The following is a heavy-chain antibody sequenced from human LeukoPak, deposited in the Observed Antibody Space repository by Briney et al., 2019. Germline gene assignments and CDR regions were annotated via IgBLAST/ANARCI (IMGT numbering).Heavy chain of an antibody. D-gene: IGHD1-14*01. J-gene: IGHJ4*02. CDR3: ARDSSPGDFEY. Sequence: GGSLRLSCAASGFTFSHYWMSRVRRAPGKGLEWVANIKHDGSQKEHVDSVKGRFTISRDNAKNSLFLQMNSLRAEDTAGYFCARDSSPGDFEYWGQGTLVTVSS. CDR1: GFTFSHYW. V-gene: IGHV3-7*01. CDR2: IKHDGSQK.